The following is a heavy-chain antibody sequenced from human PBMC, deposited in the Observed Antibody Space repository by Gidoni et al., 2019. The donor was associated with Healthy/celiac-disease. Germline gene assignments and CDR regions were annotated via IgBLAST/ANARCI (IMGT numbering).Heavy chain of an antibody. CDR2: IKQDGSEK. CDR1: GFPFSSYG. Sequence: EVQLVDSGGGLVQPGGSLRLSCAASGFPFSSYGMSWVRQAPGKGLEWVANIKQDGSEKYYVDSVKGRFTISRDNAKNSLYLQMNSLRAEDTAVYYCASEGPTYYYDSSGLWDVWGQGTTVTVSS. D-gene: IGHD3-22*01. J-gene: IGHJ6*02. CDR3: ASEGPTYYYDSSGLWDV. V-gene: IGHV3-7*05.